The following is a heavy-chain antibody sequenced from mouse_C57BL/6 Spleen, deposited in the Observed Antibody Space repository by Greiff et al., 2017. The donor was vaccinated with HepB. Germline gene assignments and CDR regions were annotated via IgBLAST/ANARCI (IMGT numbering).Heavy chain of an antibody. J-gene: IGHJ4*01. V-gene: IGHV1-55*01. CDR1: GYTFTSYW. Sequence: QVQLKQPGAELVKPGASVKMSCKASGYTFTSYWITWVKQRPGQGLEWIGDIYPGSGSTNYNEKFKSKATLTVDTSSSTAYMQLSSLTSEDSAVYYCARSYDYDGGDYWGQGTSVTVSS. CDR3: ARSYDYDGGDY. CDR2: IYPGSGST. D-gene: IGHD2-4*01.